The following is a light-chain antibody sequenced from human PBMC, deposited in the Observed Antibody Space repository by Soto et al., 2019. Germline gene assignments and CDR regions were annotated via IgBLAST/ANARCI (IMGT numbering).Light chain of an antibody. J-gene: IGKJ4*01. V-gene: IGKV1D-12*01. Sequence: DTQVTQSPSSASGSVGYPVTITFLAGQDIGSWLTWYQNKSGKAPKLLISTASSLQSGVPSRLSGSGSGTEFTLTISSLQHEDFATYYCQQGNSFPLTFGGGTKVDIK. CDR2: TAS. CDR3: QQGNSFPLT. CDR1: QDIGSW.